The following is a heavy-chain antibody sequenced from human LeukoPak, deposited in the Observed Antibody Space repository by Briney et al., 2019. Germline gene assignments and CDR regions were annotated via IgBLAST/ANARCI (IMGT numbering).Heavy chain of an antibody. Sequence: GSGPTLAKPTQTLTLTCTFSGISVSTRGGGVGWIRQPPGKALEWLALIYWDDDKRYSPSLKSRLTITRDTSKNQVVLTVTNMDPVDTATYSCAHLLGDSFGYGFDYWGQGTLVTVPS. J-gene: IGHJ4*02. CDR1: GISVSTRGGG. D-gene: IGHD5-18*01. V-gene: IGHV2-5*02. CDR2: IYWDDDK. CDR3: AHLLGDSFGYGFDY.